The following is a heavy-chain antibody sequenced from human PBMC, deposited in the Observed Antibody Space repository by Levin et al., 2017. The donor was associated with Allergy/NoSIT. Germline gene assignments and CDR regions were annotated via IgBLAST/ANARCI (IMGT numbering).Heavy chain of an antibody. CDR1: GYTFTGHY. J-gene: IGHJ5*02. CDR3: VRVKSVPGTRWFDP. Sequence: GESLKISCKASGYTFTGHYMHWVRQAPGQGLEWMGWINPNSGDTNYAQKFHGRVTMTRDTSINTAYMELSRLRSDDTAVYYCVRVKSVPGTRWFDPWGQGTLVTVSS. D-gene: IGHD6-19*01. V-gene: IGHV1-2*02. CDR2: INPNSGDT.